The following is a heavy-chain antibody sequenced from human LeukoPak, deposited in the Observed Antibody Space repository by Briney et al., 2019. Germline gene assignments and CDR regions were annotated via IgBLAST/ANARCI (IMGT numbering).Heavy chain of an antibody. D-gene: IGHD3-22*01. V-gene: IGHV5-10-1*01. CDR3: ARSSDSSGFPDLNY. CDR2: IDPSDSYT. CDR1: GYTFTSFW. J-gene: IGHJ4*02. Sequence: GESLKISCKGSGYTFTSFWIGWVRQMPGKGLEWMGRIDPSDSYTNYSPSFQGHVTISADKSISTAYLQWSSLKASDTAMYYCARSSDSSGFPDLNYWGQGTLVTVSS.